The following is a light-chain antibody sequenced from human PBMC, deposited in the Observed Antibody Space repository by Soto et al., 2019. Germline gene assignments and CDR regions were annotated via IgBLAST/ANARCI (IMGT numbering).Light chain of an antibody. Sequence: QSVLTQPPSVSGAPGQRDTISCTGSSSNIGAGYDVHWYQQLPRTAPKLLIYSNNNRPSGVPDRFSGSRSGTSASLAITGLQPEDEADYYCQSYDGGLGVSKIFGGGTKVTVL. CDR1: SSNIGAGYD. V-gene: IGLV1-40*01. CDR3: QSYDGGLGVSKI. J-gene: IGLJ2*01. CDR2: SNN.